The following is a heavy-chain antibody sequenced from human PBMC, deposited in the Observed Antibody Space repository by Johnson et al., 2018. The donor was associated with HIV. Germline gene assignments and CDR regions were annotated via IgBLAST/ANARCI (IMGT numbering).Heavy chain of an antibody. V-gene: IGHV3-23*04. CDR3: TSEGAFYDAFDI. Sequence: VQVVESGGGLVQPGGSLRLSCAASGFTFSSYAMSWVRQAPGKGLEWVSAISGSGGSTYYADSVKGRFTISRDNSKNTLYLQINSLKTEDTAVYYCTSEGAFYDAFDIWGRGTMVTVSS. D-gene: IGHD3-16*01. CDR2: ISGSGGST. CDR1: GFTFSSYA. J-gene: IGHJ3*02.